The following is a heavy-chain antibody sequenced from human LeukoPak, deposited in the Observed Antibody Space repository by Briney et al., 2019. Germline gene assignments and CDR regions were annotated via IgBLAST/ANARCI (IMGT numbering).Heavy chain of an antibody. Sequence: GESLKISCKGSGYNFTIYWIGWVRQMPGKGLEWMGIIYPGDSDTRYSPSFQGQVTISADKSINTAYLQWSSLKASDTAMYYCASQRKVRGVIDYWGQGTLVTVSS. D-gene: IGHD3-10*01. CDR1: GYNFTIYW. CDR3: ASQRKVRGVIDY. J-gene: IGHJ4*02. CDR2: IYPGDSDT. V-gene: IGHV5-51*01.